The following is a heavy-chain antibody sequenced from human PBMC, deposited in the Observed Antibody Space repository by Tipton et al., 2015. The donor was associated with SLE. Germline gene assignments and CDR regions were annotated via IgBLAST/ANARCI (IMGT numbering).Heavy chain of an antibody. CDR1: GGSFSGYY. Sequence: TLSLTCAVYGGSFSGYYWSWIRQPPGKGLEWIGEINHSGSTNYNPSLKSRVTISVDTSKNQFSLKLSSVTAADTAVYYCARTISSSGVGNWFDPWGQGTLVTVSS. J-gene: IGHJ5*02. D-gene: IGHD6-6*01. V-gene: IGHV4-34*01. CDR2: INHSGST. CDR3: ARTISSSGVGNWFDP.